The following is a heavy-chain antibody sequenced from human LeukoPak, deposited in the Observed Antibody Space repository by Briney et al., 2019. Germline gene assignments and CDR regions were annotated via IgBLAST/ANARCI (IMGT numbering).Heavy chain of an antibody. CDR1: RASISNYY. V-gene: IGHV4-4*07. CDR2: IYSSGST. CDR3: ARDKEYCGGDCSYWYFDL. D-gene: IGHD2-21*02. Sequence: PSETLSLTCTVSRASISNYYWSWIRQPAGKGLEWIGRIYSSGSTNYNPSLKSRVTMSLHTSMNHFSLKLTSVTPADTAVYYCARDKEYCGGDCSYWYFDLWGRGTAVTVSS. J-gene: IGHJ2*01.